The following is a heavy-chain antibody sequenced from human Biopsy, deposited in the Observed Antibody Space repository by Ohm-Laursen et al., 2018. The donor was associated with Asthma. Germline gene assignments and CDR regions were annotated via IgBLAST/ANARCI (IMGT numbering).Heavy chain of an antibody. V-gene: IGHV4-30-4*02. CDR1: GAYIGSRDHH. Sequence: SDTLSLTCTVGGAYIGSRDHHWSWIRQSPGTGLEWIGFVFWSGTTHYNRSLERRLSISIDTTRSEFSMTLRSVTAADTAVYFCARVASYGDLYFGIDVWGPGTTVSVS. J-gene: IGHJ6*02. CDR3: ARVASYGDLYFGIDV. CDR2: VFWSGTT. D-gene: IGHD4-17*01.